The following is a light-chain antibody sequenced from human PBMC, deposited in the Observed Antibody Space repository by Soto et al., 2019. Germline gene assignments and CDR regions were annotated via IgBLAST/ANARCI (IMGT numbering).Light chain of an antibody. CDR1: QSVGSN. CDR2: GAS. J-gene: IGKJ4*01. V-gene: IGKV3-15*01. Sequence: EIVMTQSPGTLSVSPGEGATLSCRASQSVGSNLAWYQQKPGQAPRLLIYGASTRATAIPARFSGSGSGTEFTLTISSLQSEDFAVYYCQHYVTWPLTFGGGTKVESK. CDR3: QHYVTWPLT.